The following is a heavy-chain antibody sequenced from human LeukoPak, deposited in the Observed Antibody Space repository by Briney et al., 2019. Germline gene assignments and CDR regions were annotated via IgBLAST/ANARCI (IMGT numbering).Heavy chain of an antibody. D-gene: IGHD3/OR15-3a*01. J-gene: IGHJ3*02. CDR3: ARGSDYDAFDI. CDR1: HGSISNYY. CDR2: IYYSGSA. Sequence: PSETLSLTCTVLHGSISNYYWSWIRQPPGKGLEWIGYIYYSGSANYNPSLKSRVTISVDTSKNQFSLKLSSVTAADTAVYYCARGSDYDAFDIWGQGTMVTVSS. V-gene: IGHV4-59*01.